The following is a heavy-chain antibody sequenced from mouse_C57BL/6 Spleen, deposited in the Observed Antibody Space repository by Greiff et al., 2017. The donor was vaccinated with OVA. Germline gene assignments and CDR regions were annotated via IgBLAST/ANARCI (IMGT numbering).Heavy chain of an antibody. J-gene: IGHJ3*01. CDR3: ARSGYYGSSYPWFAY. D-gene: IGHD1-1*01. CDR2: IFPGSGST. CDR1: GYTFTDYY. Sequence: VQLQQSGPELVKPGASVKISCKASGYTFTDYYINWVKQRPGQGLEWIGWIFPGSGSTYYNEKFKGKATLTVDKSSSTAYMLLSSLTSEDSAVYFCARSGYYGSSYPWFAYWGQGTLVTVSA. V-gene: IGHV1-75*01.